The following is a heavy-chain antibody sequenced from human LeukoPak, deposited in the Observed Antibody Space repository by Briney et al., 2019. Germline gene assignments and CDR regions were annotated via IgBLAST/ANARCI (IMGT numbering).Heavy chain of an antibody. Sequence: GGSLRLSCAASGFTFSSYGMHWVRQAPGKGLEWVAFIRYDGSNKYYADSVKGRFTISRDNSKNTLYLQMNSLRAEDTAVYYCAKERQQLTNNRFDPWGQGTLVTVSS. J-gene: IGHJ5*02. V-gene: IGHV3-30*02. D-gene: IGHD6-13*01. CDR3: AKERQQLTNNRFDP. CDR1: GFTFSSYG. CDR2: IRYDGSNK.